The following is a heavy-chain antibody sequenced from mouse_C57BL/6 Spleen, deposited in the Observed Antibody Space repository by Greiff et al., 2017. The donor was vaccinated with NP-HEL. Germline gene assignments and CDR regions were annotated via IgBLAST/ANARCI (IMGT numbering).Heavy chain of an antibody. CDR2: ISSGSSTI. CDR1: GFTFSDYG. CDR3: ARRYGSSYAYYYAMDY. Sequence: EVQRVESGGGLVKPGGSLKLSCAASGFTFSDYGMHWVRQAPEKGLEWVAYISSGSSTIYYADTVKGRFTISRDNAKNTLCLQMTSLRSEDTAMYYCARRYGSSYAYYYAMDYWGQGTSVTVSS. J-gene: IGHJ4*01. D-gene: IGHD1-1*01. V-gene: IGHV5-17*01.